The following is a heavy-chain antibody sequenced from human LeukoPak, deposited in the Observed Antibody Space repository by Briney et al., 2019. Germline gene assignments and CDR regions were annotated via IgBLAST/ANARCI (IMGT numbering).Heavy chain of an antibody. CDR1: GGSISSGGYY. D-gene: IGHD5-18*01. Sequence: PSQTLSLTCTVSGGSISSGGYYWSWIRQPPGKGPEWIGYIYHSGSTYYNPSLKSRVTISVDRSKNQFSLKLSSVTAADTAVYYCACAIQLWLLGGMDVWGQGTTVTVSS. J-gene: IGHJ6*02. CDR2: IYHSGST. CDR3: ACAIQLWLLGGMDV. V-gene: IGHV4-30-2*01.